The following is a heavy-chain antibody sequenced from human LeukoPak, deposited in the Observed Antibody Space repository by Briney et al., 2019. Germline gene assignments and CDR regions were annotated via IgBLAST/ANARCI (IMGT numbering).Heavy chain of an antibody. D-gene: IGHD6-25*01. J-gene: IGHJ4*02. CDR3: TSHGSAYHLDD. V-gene: IGHV3-48*03. CDR1: GFTFSKYE. Sequence: GGSLRLSCAASGFTFSKYELNWVRQAPRKGLEWVSYISSSGDTKYYADSVKGRFTIPRDNAKSPRYLQMDRLRAEDTATYYCTSHGSAYHLDDSGQGTLVTVSS. CDR2: ISSSGDTK.